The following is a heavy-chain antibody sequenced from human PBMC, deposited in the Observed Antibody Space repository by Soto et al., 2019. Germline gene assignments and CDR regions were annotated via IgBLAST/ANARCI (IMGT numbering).Heavy chain of an antibody. CDR3: ARDGSGYDFWSGPYFFDY. Sequence: SETLSLTCTVSGGSISTYYWSWTRQPPGKGLEWIGYIYYNGRTNYNPSLESRVTISLDTSKSQFSLKLSSVSAADTAVYYCARDGSGYDFWSGPYFFDYWGPGTLVTV. V-gene: IGHV4-59*01. CDR2: IYYNGRT. D-gene: IGHD3-3*01. CDR1: GGSISTYY. J-gene: IGHJ4*02.